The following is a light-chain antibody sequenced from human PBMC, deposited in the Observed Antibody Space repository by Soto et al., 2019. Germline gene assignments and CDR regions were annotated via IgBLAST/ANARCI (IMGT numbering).Light chain of an antibody. J-gene: IGKJ1*01. CDR2: SAS. Sequence: AIQMTQSPSSLSASVGDRVTITCRASQGIRNDLGWYQQKPGKAPKLLIYSASSLQSGVPSRFSGSASGTDFTLTIRCLQPDDFATYYCLQDYQYPWTFGQGTKVEIK. V-gene: IGKV1-6*01. CDR1: QGIRND. CDR3: LQDYQYPWT.